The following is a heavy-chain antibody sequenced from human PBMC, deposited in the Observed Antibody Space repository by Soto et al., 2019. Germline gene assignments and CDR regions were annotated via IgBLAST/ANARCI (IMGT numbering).Heavy chain of an antibody. CDR1: GYSFTSYW. D-gene: IGHD6-19*01. CDR3: AILAYSSTITVPIDF. CDR2: IYPRDSDM. V-gene: IGHV5-51*01. J-gene: IGHJ4*02. Sequence: GESLKISCKGSGYSFTSYWIAWVRQTPGKGLDWMGIIYPRDSDMRYNPSFQGQVTMSVDKSISTAYLQWSSLKAADTAMYYCAILAYSSTITVPIDFWAQGTLVSVSS.